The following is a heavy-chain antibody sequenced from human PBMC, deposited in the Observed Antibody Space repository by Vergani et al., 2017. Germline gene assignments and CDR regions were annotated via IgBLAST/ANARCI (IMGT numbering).Heavy chain of an antibody. J-gene: IGHJ3*01. Sequence: QLQLQESGPGLVKPSETLSLTCSVSGVSIRTTSYYWGWIRQSPGKGLAWIGSLLYSGTAYYKPSLKSRVTISADTSKNQFSLRLNSVTAADTAVYSCARPLREGRDGYVTGAFDLWGQGTVVIVSA. CDR3: ARPLREGRDGYVTGAFDL. CDR2: LLYSGTA. D-gene: IGHD5-24*01. V-gene: IGHV4-39*01. CDR1: GVSIRTTSYY.